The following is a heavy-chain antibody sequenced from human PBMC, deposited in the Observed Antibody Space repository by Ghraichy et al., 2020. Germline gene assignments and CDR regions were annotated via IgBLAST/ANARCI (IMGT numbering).Heavy chain of an antibody. CDR1: GFSFSDYS. CDR3: ARLPLPRRAAVGDWYFDL. V-gene: IGHV3-48*01. J-gene: IGHJ2*01. D-gene: IGHD6-13*01. Sequence: GEPLNISCEGSGFSFSDYSMIWVRLTPRKALEWVSYITGSSITIFYTDSVKGRFTISRDNAKNSLYLQMNSLRAEDTAVYYCARLPLPRRAAVGDWYFDLWGRGTLVTVSS. CDR2: ITGSSITI.